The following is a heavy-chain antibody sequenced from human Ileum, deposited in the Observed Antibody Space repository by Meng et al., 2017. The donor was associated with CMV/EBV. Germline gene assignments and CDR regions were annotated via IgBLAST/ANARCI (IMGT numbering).Heavy chain of an antibody. J-gene: IGHJ4*02. CDR2: IKEDGSVT. CDR3: ASPYDDTGYYSGY. D-gene: IGHD3-22*01. Sequence: GGSLRLSCAASGFSLSQYWMNWVRQAPGKGLEWVANIKEDGSVTYYMDSVKGRFAISRDNAKNSLYLQMNDLRAEDTAVYYCASPYDDTGYYSGYWGQGTLVTVSS. CDR1: GFSLSQYW. V-gene: IGHV3-7*01.